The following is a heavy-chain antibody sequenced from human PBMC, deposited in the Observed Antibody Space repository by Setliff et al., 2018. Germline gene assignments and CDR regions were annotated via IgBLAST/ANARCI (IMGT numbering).Heavy chain of an antibody. J-gene: IGHJ2*01. CDR3: ARSRTIAVKGGVFAV. CDR1: GFSITSGYF. D-gene: IGHD6-19*01. CDR2: LYHSGTT. Sequence: SETLSLTCAVSGFSITSGYFWGWIRQPPGKGLEWIGSLYHSGTTYYNPSLKSRVTISVDTSENQFSLELSSVTAADTAVYYCARSRTIAVKGGVFAVWGRGTLVTVSS. V-gene: IGHV4-38-2*01.